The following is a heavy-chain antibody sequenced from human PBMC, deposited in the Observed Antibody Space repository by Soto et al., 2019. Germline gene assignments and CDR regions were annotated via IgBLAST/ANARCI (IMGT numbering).Heavy chain of an antibody. CDR2: ISTNGGST. V-gene: IGHV3-64D*06. Sequence: GGSLRLSCAASGFTFSSYAMHWVRQAPGKGLEYVSSISTNGGSTDYADSVKGRFTISRDNSKNTVYLQMSSLRVEDTAVYYCVKGEYYYDTSGYYPFDYWGQGTLVTVSS. CDR1: GFTFSSYA. CDR3: VKGEYYYDTSGYYPFDY. J-gene: IGHJ4*02. D-gene: IGHD3-22*01.